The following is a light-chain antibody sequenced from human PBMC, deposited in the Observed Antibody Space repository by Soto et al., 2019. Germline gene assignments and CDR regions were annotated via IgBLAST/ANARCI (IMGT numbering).Light chain of an antibody. J-gene: IGLJ3*02. CDR3: SSYGGNDWV. CDR1: SSDVGGYNY. V-gene: IGLV2-8*01. CDR2: EVH. Sequence: QSALTQPPSASGSLGQSVTFSCTGTSSDVGGYNYVSWYQQHPGKAPKLIIYEVHKRPSGVPDRFSGSKSGNTASLTVSGLQAEYEADYHCSSYGGNDWVFGGGTKLTVL.